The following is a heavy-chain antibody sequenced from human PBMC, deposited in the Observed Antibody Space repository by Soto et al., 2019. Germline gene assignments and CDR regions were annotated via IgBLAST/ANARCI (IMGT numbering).Heavy chain of an antibody. CDR1: GFTFSSYG. CDR2: ISYDGSNK. V-gene: IGHV3-30*18. CDR3: AKGPAIVLVPAAMNYYYGMDV. Sequence: QVQLVESGGGVVQPGRSLRLSCAASGFTFSSYGMHWVRQAPGKGLEWVAVISYDGSNKYYADSVKGRFTISRDNSKNTLYLQMFSLRAEDTAVYYCAKGPAIVLVPAAMNYYYGMDVWGQGTTVPVSS. D-gene: IGHD2-2*01. J-gene: IGHJ6*02.